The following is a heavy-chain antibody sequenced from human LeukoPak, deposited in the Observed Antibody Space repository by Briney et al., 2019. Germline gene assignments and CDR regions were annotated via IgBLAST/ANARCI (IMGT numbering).Heavy chain of an antibody. D-gene: IGHD5-18*01. CDR3: ARHVDTAISGEFDY. Sequence: PSETLSLTCTVSGGSISSYYWSWIRQPPGKGLEWIGYIYYSGSTNYNPSLKSRVTISVDTSKNQFSLKLSSVTAADTAVYYCARHVDTAISGEFDYWSQGTLVTVSS. J-gene: IGHJ4*02. V-gene: IGHV4-59*08. CDR2: IYYSGST. CDR1: GGSISSYY.